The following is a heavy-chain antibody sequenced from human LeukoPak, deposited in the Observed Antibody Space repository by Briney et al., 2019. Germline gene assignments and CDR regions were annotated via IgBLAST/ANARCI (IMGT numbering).Heavy chain of an antibody. CDR2: INPNSGGT. Sequence: GASVKVSCKASGYTFTGYYVHWVRQAPGQGLEWMGWINPNSGGTNYAQKFQGRVTMTRDTSISTAYMELSRLRSDDTAVYYCARDRFLEWLAYNWFDPWGQGTLVTVSS. D-gene: IGHD3-3*01. CDR3: ARDRFLEWLAYNWFDP. CDR1: GYTFTGYY. J-gene: IGHJ5*02. V-gene: IGHV1-2*02.